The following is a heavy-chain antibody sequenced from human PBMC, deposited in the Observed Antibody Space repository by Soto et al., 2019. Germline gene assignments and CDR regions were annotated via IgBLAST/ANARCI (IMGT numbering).Heavy chain of an antibody. CDR1: GYTLTELS. D-gene: IGHD6-13*01. CDR3: ARADSSSWFNWFDP. CDR2: IDPSGGKT. J-gene: IGHJ5*02. Sequence: ASVKVSCKVSGYTLTELSMHWVRQAPGKGLEWMGRIDPSGGKTSYAQKFQGRVTMTRDTSISTAYMELSRLRSDDTAVYYCARADSSSWFNWFDPWGQGTLVTVSS. V-gene: IGHV1-24*01.